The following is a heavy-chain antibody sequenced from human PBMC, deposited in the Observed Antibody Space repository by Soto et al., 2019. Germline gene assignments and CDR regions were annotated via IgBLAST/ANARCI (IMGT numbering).Heavy chain of an antibody. CDR3: ARVEGLGYCSGGSCSRYYFDY. J-gene: IGHJ4*02. CDR1: GGTFSSYA. D-gene: IGHD2-15*01. V-gene: IGHV1-69*06. Sequence: ASVKVSCKASGGTFSSYAISWVRQAPGQGLEWMGGIIPIFGTANYAQKFQGRVTITADKSTSTAYMELSSLRSEDTAVYYCARVEGLGYCSGGSCSRYYFDYWGQGTLVTVSS. CDR2: IIPIFGTA.